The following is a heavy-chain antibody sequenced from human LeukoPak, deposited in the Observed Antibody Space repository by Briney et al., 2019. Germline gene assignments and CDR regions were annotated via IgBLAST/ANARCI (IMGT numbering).Heavy chain of an antibody. V-gene: IGHV3-7*01. CDR3: ASDSSGWYLFGY. CDR1: GFTFYTFW. D-gene: IGHD6-19*01. CDR2: IKQDGSEK. Sequence: GGSLRLSCAASGFTFYTFWMSWVRPAPGKGLEWVAYIKQDGSEKYYVDSVKGRFTISRDNAKNSLYLQMNSLRAEDTAVYYCASDSSGWYLFGYWGQGTLVTVSS. J-gene: IGHJ4*02.